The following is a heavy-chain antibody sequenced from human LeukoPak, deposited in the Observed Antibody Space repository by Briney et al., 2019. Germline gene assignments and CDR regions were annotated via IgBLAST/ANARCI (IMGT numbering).Heavy chain of an antibody. CDR1: GGTFSSYA. Sequence: SVKVSCKASGGTFSSYAISWVRQAPGQGLEWMGGIIPIFGTANYAQKFQGRVTITADESTSTAYMELSSLKASDTAMYYCARLMTTVTTWRHNWFDPWGQGTLVTVSS. J-gene: IGHJ5*02. CDR2: IIPIFGTA. CDR3: ARLMTTVTTWRHNWFDP. D-gene: IGHD4-11*01. V-gene: IGHV1-69*13.